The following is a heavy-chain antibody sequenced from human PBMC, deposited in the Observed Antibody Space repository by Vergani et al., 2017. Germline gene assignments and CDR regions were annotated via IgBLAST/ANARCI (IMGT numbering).Heavy chain of an antibody. CDR2: INPSGGHT. CDR3: ARGDYGILTGYRY. Sequence: QVQVVQSGDEVKKSGASVKVSCKTSGYTFSNYYMHWVRQAPGQGLEWMGIINPSGGHTNYAQKFQGRVTMTRDTSTSTVYMELSSLRAEDTAIYCCARGDYGILTGYRYWDQGTLVTVSA. J-gene: IGHJ4*02. CDR1: GYTFSNYY. V-gene: IGHV1-46*03. D-gene: IGHD3-9*01.